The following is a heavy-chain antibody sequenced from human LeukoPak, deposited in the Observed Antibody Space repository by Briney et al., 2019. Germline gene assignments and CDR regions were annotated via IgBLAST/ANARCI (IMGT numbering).Heavy chain of an antibody. V-gene: IGHV4-34*01. CDR3: ARLPRRTYYYDSSGLLYFDY. Sequence: SEILSLTCAVYGGSFSGYYWSWIRQPPGKGLEWIGEINHSGSTNYNPSLKSRVTISVDTSKNQFSLKLSSVTAADTAVYYCARLPRRTYYYDSSGLLYFDYWGQGTLVTVSS. J-gene: IGHJ4*02. CDR2: INHSGST. D-gene: IGHD3-22*01. CDR1: GGSFSGYY.